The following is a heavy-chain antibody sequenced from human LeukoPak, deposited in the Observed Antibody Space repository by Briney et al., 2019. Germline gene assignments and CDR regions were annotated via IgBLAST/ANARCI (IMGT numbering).Heavy chain of an antibody. CDR1: GYTFTSYG. CDR3: ARGGIAAAGTTYYYYYMDV. CDR2: ISAYNGNT. V-gene: IGHV1-18*01. D-gene: IGHD6-13*01. Sequence: ASVKVSCKASGYTFTSYGISWVRQAPGQGLEWMGWISAYNGNTDYAQKLQGRVTMTTDTSTSTAYMELRSLRSDDTAVYYCARGGIAAAGTTYYYYYMDVWGKGTTVTVSS. J-gene: IGHJ6*03.